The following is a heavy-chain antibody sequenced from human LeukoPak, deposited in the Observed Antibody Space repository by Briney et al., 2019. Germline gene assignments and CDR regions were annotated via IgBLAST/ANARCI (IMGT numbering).Heavy chain of an antibody. CDR1: GGTFSSYA. D-gene: IGHD7-27*01. Sequence: ASVKVSCKASGGTFSSYAISWVRQAPGQGLEWMGRIIPILGIANYAQKFQGRVTITADKSTSTAYMELSSLRSEDTAVYYCAREHKTGNDAFDIWGQGTMVTVSS. CDR3: AREHKTGNDAFDI. V-gene: IGHV1-69*04. J-gene: IGHJ3*02. CDR2: IIPILGIA.